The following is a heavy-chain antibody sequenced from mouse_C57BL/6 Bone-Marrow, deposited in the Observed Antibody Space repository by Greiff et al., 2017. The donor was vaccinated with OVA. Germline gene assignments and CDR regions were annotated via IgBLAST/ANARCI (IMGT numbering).Heavy chain of an antibody. J-gene: IGHJ3*01. CDR3: ARWVVTTPWFAY. CDR2: IYPGSGNT. CDR1: GYSFTSYY. V-gene: IGHV1-66*01. D-gene: IGHD2-2*01. Sequence: QVHVKQSGPELVKPGASVKISCKASGYSFTSYYIHWVKQRPGQGLEWIGWIYPGSGNTKYNEKFKGKATLTADTSSSTAYMQLSSLTSEDSAVYYCARWVVTTPWFAYWGQGTLVTVSA.